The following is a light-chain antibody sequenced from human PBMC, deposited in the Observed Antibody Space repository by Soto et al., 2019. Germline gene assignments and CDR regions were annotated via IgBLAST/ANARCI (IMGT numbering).Light chain of an antibody. CDR3: QQRSNWRYT. Sequence: EIVVTQSPATLSLSPGESATLSCRASQSVSSYLAWYQQKPGQAPRLLIYDASNRATGIPARFSGSGSGTDFTLTISSLEPEDFAVYYCQQRSNWRYTFGQGTKLEIK. V-gene: IGKV3-11*01. CDR2: DAS. CDR1: QSVSSY. J-gene: IGKJ2*01.